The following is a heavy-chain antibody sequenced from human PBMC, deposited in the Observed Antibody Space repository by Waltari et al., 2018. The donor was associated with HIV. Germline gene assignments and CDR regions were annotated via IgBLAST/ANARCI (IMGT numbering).Heavy chain of an antibody. V-gene: IGHV4-34*01. CDR3: ARRRYCSGGSCPGSYFDY. D-gene: IGHD2-15*01. CDR1: GGSFSGYY. J-gene: IGHJ4*02. Sequence: QVQLQQWGAGLLKPSETLSLTCAVSGGSFSGYYWSWIRQPPGKGLEWIGEINHSGRTNINPSHKSRVTISVDTPKNQFSLKLSSVTAADTAVYYCARRRYCSGGSCPGSYFDYWGQGTLVTVSS. CDR2: INHSGRT.